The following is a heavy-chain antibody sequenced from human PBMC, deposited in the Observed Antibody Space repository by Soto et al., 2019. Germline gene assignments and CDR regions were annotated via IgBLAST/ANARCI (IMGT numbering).Heavy chain of an antibody. D-gene: IGHD6-6*01. J-gene: IGHJ4*02. Sequence: TKSWCGPVHQMSGRGLEWMGIIYAGDSDTRYSPSFEGQVTLSVDKSINTAYLHLSTLKASDTALFYCARRRGYSSSGAFDSWAQAPLV. V-gene: IGHV5-51*07. CDR2: IYAGDSDT. CDR3: ARRRGYSSSGAFDS. CDR1: TKSW.